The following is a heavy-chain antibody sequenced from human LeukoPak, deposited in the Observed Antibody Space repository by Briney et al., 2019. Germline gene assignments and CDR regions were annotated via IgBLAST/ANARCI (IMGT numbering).Heavy chain of an antibody. CDR1: GDSMTSSNHY. CDR2: IYYGGST. J-gene: IGHJ6*02. D-gene: IGHD2-15*01. CDR3: ARRSHCTGDSCCPV. V-gene: IGHV4-39*01. Sequence: PSETLSLTCTVSGDSMTSSNHYWVWIRQPPGKGLEWIGSIYYGGSTYYNPSLKSRVTISQDTSKNQFSLKVNTVTAADTAVYHCARRSHCTGDSCCPVWGQGTTVTVSS.